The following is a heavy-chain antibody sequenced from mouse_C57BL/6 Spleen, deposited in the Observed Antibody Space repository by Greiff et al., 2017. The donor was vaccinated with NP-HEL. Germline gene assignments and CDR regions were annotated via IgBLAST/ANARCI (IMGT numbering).Heavy chain of an antibody. V-gene: IGHV14-3*01. D-gene: IGHD1-1*01. J-gene: IGHJ2*01. Sequence: EVQLQQSVAELVRPGASVKLSCTASGFNIKNTYMHWVKQRPEQGLEWIGRIDPANVNTKYAPKFQGKATITADTSSNTAYLQLSSLTSEDTATYYWARGYYGSSYVGVDYWGQGTTLTVSS. CDR2: IDPANVNT. CDR1: GFNIKNTY. CDR3: ARGYYGSSYVGVDY.